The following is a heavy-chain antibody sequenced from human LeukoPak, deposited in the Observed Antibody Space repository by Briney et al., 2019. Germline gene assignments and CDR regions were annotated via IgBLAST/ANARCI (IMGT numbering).Heavy chain of an antibody. CDR1: GGSISSYY. J-gene: IGHJ4*02. V-gene: IGHV4-59*08. Sequence: SETLSLTCTVSGGSISSYYWSWIRQPPGKGLEWIGYIYYSGSTNYNPSLKSRVTISVDTSKNQFSLKLNSVTAADTAVYYCGSLSGSYSRGYFDYWGQGTLVPVSS. D-gene: IGHD1-26*01. CDR2: IYYSGST. CDR3: GSLSGSYSRGYFDY.